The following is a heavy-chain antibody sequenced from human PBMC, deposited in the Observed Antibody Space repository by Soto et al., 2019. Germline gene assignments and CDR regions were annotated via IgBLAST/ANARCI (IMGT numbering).Heavy chain of an antibody. D-gene: IGHD1-1*01. V-gene: IGHV3-13*01. Sequence: GRSLRLSCVAAGFNFETHDIHWVRQVTGKGLEWVAGIGTLFDRFYPDSVKGRFTISRENAKTSVFLQLNKLRTGYTGIYSRARGRSNDCVSSLPPMFDPRGQGTLVTVSS. CDR3: ARGRSNDCVSSLPPMFDP. CDR2: IGTLFDR. J-gene: IGHJ5*02. CDR1: GFNFETHD.